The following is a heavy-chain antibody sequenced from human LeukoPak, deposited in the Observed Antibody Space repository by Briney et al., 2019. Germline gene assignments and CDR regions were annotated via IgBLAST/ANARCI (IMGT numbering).Heavy chain of an antibody. V-gene: IGHV3-33*08. Sequence: GGSLRLSCAASGFTFSSYAMSWVRQAPGKGLEWVAVIWYDGSNKYYADSVKGRFTMSRDNSKNTLYLQMNSLRAEDTAVYYCARDDSGRPAGFDYWGQGTLVTVSS. CDR1: GFTFSSYA. D-gene: IGHD1-26*01. CDR2: IWYDGSNK. J-gene: IGHJ4*02. CDR3: ARDDSGRPAGFDY.